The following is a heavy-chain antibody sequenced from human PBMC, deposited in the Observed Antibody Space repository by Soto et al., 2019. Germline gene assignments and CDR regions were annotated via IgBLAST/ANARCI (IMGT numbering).Heavy chain of an antibody. Sequence: QVQLVQSGAEVKKPGSSVKVSCKASGGTFSSYTISWVRQAPGQGLEWMGRIIPVLGIANYAQKFQGRVTNTANNSTSTAYWELSSLRSEDTAMYYCAIEVGVVPAAMGLDYYYYMDVCGKGTTVTVSS. D-gene: IGHD2-2*01. J-gene: IGHJ6*03. CDR2: IIPVLGIA. CDR3: AIEVGVVPAAMGLDYYYYMDV. CDR1: GGTFSSYT. V-gene: IGHV1-69*08.